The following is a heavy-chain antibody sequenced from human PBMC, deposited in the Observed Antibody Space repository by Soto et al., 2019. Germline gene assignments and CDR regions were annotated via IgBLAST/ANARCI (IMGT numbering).Heavy chain of an antibody. V-gene: IGHV3-15*07. Sequence: EVQLVESGGGLVKPGGSLRLSCAASGFTFSNAWMNWVRQAPGKGLEWVGRIKSKTDGGTTDYAAPVKGRFTISRDDSKNTLYLQMNSLKTEDTAVYYCTTLRFLEWVLQKYYYYGMDVWGQGTTVTVSS. CDR2: IKSKTDGGTT. D-gene: IGHD3-3*01. CDR3: TTLRFLEWVLQKYYYYGMDV. J-gene: IGHJ6*02. CDR1: GFTFSNAW.